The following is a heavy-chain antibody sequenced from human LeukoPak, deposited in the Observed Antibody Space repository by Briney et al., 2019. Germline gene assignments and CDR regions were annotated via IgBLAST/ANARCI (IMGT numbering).Heavy chain of an antibody. V-gene: IGHV3-7*01. CDR2: IKQDGSEK. D-gene: IGHD1-26*01. Sequence: GGSLRLSCAASGFTFSNYGMHWVRQAPGKGLEWVANIKQDGSEKYYVDSVKGRFTISRDNAKNSLYLQMNSLRAEDTAVYYCARGRSGSYFGAFDIWGQGTMVTVSS. CDR1: GFTFSNYG. CDR3: ARGRSGSYFGAFDI. J-gene: IGHJ3*02.